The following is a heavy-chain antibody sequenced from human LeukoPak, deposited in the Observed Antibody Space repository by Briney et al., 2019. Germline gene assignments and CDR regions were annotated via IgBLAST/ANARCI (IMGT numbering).Heavy chain of an antibody. D-gene: IGHD3-22*01. CDR3: ARDFRFYYDSSGYRNDAFDI. CDR1: GFTFSSYG. V-gene: IGHV3-21*01. Sequence: GGSLRLSCAASGFTFSSYGMSWVRQAPGKGLEWVSSISSSSSYIYYADSVKGRFTISRDNAKNSLYLQMNSLRAEDTAVYYCARDFRFYYDSSGYRNDAFDIWGQGTMVTVSS. CDR2: ISSSSSYI. J-gene: IGHJ3*02.